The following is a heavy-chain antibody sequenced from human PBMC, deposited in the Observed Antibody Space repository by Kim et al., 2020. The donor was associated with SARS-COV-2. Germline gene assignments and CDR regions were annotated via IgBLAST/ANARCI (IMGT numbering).Heavy chain of an antibody. CDR1: GGSISSGGYY. CDR2: IYYSGST. V-gene: IGHV4-31*03. D-gene: IGHD2-2*01. CDR3: ARGGVVPPAYYYGMDV. J-gene: IGHJ6*02. Sequence: SETLSLTCTVSGGSISSGGYYWSWIRQHPGKGLEWIGYIYYSGSTYYNPSLKSRVTISVDTSKNQFSLKLSSVTAADTAVYYCARGGVVPPAYYYGMDVWGQGTTVTVSS.